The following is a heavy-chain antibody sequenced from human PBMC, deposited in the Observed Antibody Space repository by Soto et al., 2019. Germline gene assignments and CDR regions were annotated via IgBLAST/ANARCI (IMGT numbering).Heavy chain of an antibody. J-gene: IGHJ3*02. Sequence: QLQLQESGSGLVKPSQTLSLTCAVSGGSISSGGYSWSWIRQPPGKGLEWIGYIYHSGSTYYNPSLKSRVTISVDRSKNQFSLKLSSVTAADTAVYYCARAWELLFNGAAFDIWGQGTMVTVSS. CDR1: GGSISSGGYS. CDR3: ARAWELLFNGAAFDI. D-gene: IGHD1-26*01. V-gene: IGHV4-30-2*01. CDR2: IYHSGST.